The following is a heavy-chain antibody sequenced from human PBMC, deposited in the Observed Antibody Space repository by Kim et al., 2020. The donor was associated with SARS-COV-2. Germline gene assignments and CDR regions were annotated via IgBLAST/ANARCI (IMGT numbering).Heavy chain of an antibody. CDR3: ASPIDGLNSPFGN. CDR1: GFTFSSNA. D-gene: IGHD2-15*01. CDR2: ISGRSGNT. V-gene: IGHV3-23*01. Sequence: GGSLRLSCAASGFTFSSNAMSWVRQAPEKGLQWVSGISGRSGNTYYADSVKGRFTISRDNSKSMVYLQMDRLRVEVTAFYYCASPIDGLNSPFGNWGQGTLVTVSS. J-gene: IGHJ4*02.